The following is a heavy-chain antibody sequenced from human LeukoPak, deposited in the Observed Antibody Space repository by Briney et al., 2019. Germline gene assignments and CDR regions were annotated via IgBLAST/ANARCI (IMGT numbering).Heavy chain of an antibody. CDR2: ISISSGYI. V-gene: IGHV3-21*04. J-gene: IGHJ4*02. Sequence: GGSLRLSCAASGFAFNSYAMNWVRQAPGKGLEWVSSISISSGYIFYPDSVKGRFTISRDNAKDSLYLQMNSLRVDDTAVYYCARAPPGRKGYNPYYFDYWGQGTRVTVSS. CDR3: ARAPPGRKGYNPYYFDY. CDR1: GFAFNSYA. D-gene: IGHD5-24*01.